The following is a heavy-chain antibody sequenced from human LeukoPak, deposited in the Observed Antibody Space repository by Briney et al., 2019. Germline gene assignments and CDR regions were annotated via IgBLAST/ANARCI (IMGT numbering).Heavy chain of an antibody. CDR2: IYYSGST. V-gene: IGHV4-59*01. D-gene: IGHD3-3*01. Sequence: SETLSLTCTVSGASISSYYWTWIRHPPGKGLEWIGYIYYSGSTNYNPSLKSRVTISVDTSKNQFSLKLSSLTAADTSVYYCARGAKYDFWSGYYIYWGQGTLVTVSS. CDR1: GASISSYY. CDR3: ARGAKYDFWSGYYIY. J-gene: IGHJ4*02.